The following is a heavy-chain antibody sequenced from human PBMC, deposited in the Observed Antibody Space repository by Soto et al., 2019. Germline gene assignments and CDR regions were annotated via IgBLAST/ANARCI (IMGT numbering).Heavy chain of an antibody. D-gene: IGHD3-3*01. CDR1: GYTFTSYY. CDR2: INPSGGST. Sequence: ASVKVSCKASGYTFTSYYMHWVRQAPGQGLEWMGIINPSGGSTSYAQKFQGRVTMTRDTSTSTVYMELSSLRSEDTAVYYCARDGRYGVVTWRGMDVWGQGTTVTVSS. V-gene: IGHV1-46*01. CDR3: ARDGRYGVVTWRGMDV. J-gene: IGHJ6*02.